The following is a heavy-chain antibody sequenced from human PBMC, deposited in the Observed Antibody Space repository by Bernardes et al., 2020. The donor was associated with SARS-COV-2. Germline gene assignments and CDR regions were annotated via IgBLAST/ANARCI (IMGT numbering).Heavy chain of an antibody. J-gene: IGHJ6*02. V-gene: IGHV4-4*02. CDR2: IYHSGST. Sequence: ETLSLTCAVSGGSISSSNWWSWVRQPPGKGLEWIGEIYHSGSTNYNPSLKSRVTISVDKSKNQFSLKLSSVTAADTAVYYCARVEPYYYYGMDVWGQGTTVTVSS. CDR1: GGSISSSNW. CDR3: ARVEPYYYYGMDV.